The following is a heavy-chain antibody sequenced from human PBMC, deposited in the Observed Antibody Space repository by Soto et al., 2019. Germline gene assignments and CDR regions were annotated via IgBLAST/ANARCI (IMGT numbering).Heavy chain of an antibody. CDR1: GYTFTGYY. V-gene: IGHV1-2*04. CDR3: ARERGHGIRAFDI. CDR2: INPNSGGT. D-gene: IGHD3-10*01. Sequence: QVQLVQSGAEVKKPGASVKVSCKASGYTFTGYYMHWVRQAPGQGLEWMGWINPNSGGTNYAQKFQCWVTMTRDKSISTAYMELSRLRSDDTAVYYCARERGHGIRAFDIWGQGTMVTVSS. J-gene: IGHJ3*02.